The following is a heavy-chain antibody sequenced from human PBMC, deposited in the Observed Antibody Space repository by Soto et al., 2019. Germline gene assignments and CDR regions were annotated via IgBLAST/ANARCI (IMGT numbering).Heavy chain of an antibody. J-gene: IGHJ6*02. CDR1: GGTFSSYA. D-gene: IGHD2-2*01. V-gene: IGHV1-69*13. Sequence: ASVKVSCKASGGTFSSYAISWVRRAPGQGLEWMGGIIPIFGTANYAQKFQGRVTITADESTSTAYMELSSLRSEDTAVYYCARGGQTLDCSSTSCYYYYYGMDVWGQGTTVTVSS. CDR3: ARGGQTLDCSSTSCYYYYYGMDV. CDR2: IIPIFGTA.